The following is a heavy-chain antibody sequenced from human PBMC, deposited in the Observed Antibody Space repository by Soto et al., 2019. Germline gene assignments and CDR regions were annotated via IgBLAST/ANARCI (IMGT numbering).Heavy chain of an antibody. Sequence: GGSLRLSCAASGLTFSNYIMNWVRQAPGKGLEWISSISGSSSHIYYGDSVKGRFTISRDNAKDSLYLQMDSLRAEDTAVYYCARVIGTYGGDAWGQGTLVTVS. V-gene: IGHV3-21*06. CDR2: ISGSSSHI. CDR1: GLTFSNYI. D-gene: IGHD4-17*01. CDR3: ARVIGTYGGDA. J-gene: IGHJ5*02.